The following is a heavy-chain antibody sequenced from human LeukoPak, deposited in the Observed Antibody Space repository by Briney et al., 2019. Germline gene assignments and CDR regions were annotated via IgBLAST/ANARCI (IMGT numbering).Heavy chain of an antibody. CDR2: IYTSGST. D-gene: IGHD5-18*01. CDR3: ARGTHGDTSLVTDWFDP. J-gene: IGHJ5*01. CDR1: AGSISSYY. Sequence: ASETLSLTCTVSAGSISSYYWSWIRQPAGKGLEWIGRIYTSGSTNYNPSLKSRVTMSVDTSKNQFSLKLSSVTAADTAVYFCARGTHGDTSLVTDWFDPWGQGTLVTVSS. V-gene: IGHV4-4*07.